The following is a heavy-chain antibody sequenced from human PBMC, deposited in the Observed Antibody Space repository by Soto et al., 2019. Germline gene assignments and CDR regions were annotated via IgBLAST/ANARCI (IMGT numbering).Heavy chain of an antibody. CDR1: GGSISSYY. CDR2: IYYSGST. D-gene: IGHD6-13*01. Sequence: SETLSLTCTVSGGSISSYYWSWIRQPPGKGLEWIGYIYYSGSTNYNPSLKSRVTISVDTSKNQFSLKLSSVTAADTAVYYCARLDSSTHGYYFDYWGQGTLVTVSS. J-gene: IGHJ4*02. CDR3: ARLDSSTHGYYFDY. V-gene: IGHV4-59*08.